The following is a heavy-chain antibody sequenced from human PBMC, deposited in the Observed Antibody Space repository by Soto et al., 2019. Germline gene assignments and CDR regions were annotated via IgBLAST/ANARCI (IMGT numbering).Heavy chain of an antibody. CDR2: ISWNSGSI. CDR3: AKDIRSGYCSSTSCYTGFDY. V-gene: IGHV3-9*01. D-gene: IGHD2-2*02. Sequence: GGSLRLSCAASGFTFDDYAMHWVRQAPGKGLEWVSGISWNSGSIGYADSVKGRFTISRDNAKNSLYLQMNSLRAEDTALYYCAKDIRSGYCSSTSCYTGFDYWGQGTLVTVSS. CDR1: GFTFDDYA. J-gene: IGHJ4*02.